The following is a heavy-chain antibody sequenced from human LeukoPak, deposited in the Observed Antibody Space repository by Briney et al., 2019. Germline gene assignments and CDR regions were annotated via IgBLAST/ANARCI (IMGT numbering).Heavy chain of an antibody. CDR1: GFTSSTYW. Sequence: GGSLRLSCVASGFTSSTYWMNWVRQAPGKGLERVGTISPNGSDKYYVDSVKGRFTISRDNAKTSLYLQINSLRADDTALYFCARGIVVVVGASDHFDYWGQGTLITVSS. J-gene: IGHJ4*02. D-gene: IGHD2-15*01. CDR2: ISPNGSDK. V-gene: IGHV3-7*01. CDR3: ARGIVVVVGASDHFDY.